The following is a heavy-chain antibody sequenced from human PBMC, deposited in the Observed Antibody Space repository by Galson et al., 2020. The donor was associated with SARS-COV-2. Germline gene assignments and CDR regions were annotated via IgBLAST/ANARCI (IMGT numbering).Heavy chain of an antibody. Sequence: GGSLRLSCAASGFTFSTYAMHWVRQAPGKGLEWVAVISYDGSNKYYADFVKGRFAMSRDNSKNTLDLQMDSLRAEDTAIYYCARPTSGSYWDAFDIWGQGTMVTVSS. CDR3: ARPTSGSYWDAFDI. CDR1: GFTFSTYA. J-gene: IGHJ3*02. D-gene: IGHD3-10*01. V-gene: IGHV3-30*09. CDR2: ISYDGSNK.